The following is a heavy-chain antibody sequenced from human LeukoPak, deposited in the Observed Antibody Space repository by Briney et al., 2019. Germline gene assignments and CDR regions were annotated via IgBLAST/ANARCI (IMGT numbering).Heavy chain of an antibody. CDR2: IYYNGNT. Sequence: PGGSLRLSCAASGFPFSSYSMTWVRQAPGKGLEWIGSIYYNGNTFHNPSLKSRVTISVDTSKNQFSLEVTSVTAEDTAVYYCAGHPAGRTVAGSFWGQGILVTVSS. CDR1: GFPFSSYS. D-gene: IGHD6-19*01. CDR3: AGHPAGRTVAGSF. J-gene: IGHJ4*02. V-gene: IGHV4-39*01.